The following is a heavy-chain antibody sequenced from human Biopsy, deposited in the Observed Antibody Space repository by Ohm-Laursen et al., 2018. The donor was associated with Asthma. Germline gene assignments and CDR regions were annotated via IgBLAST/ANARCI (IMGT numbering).Heavy chain of an antibody. CDR3: AKDRFDNSVASKCYYYGIGV. CDR1: GFAFDSYA. D-gene: IGHD3-10*01. J-gene: IGHJ6*02. V-gene: IGHV3-30*04. CDR2: ISHDGRER. Sequence: SLRLSCAASGFAFDSYAMYWVRQSPGKGLEWVALISHDGRERGYVDSVRGRFTISRDNVRNRLHLQMSSLRPDDSAAYHCAKDRFDNSVASKCYYYGIGVWGRGTTVTVS.